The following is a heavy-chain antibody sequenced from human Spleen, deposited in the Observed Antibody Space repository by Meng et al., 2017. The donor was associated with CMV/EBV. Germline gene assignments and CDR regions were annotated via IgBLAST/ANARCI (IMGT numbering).Heavy chain of an antibody. D-gene: IGHD3-22*01. J-gene: IGHJ4*02. CDR1: GFSFSSYW. V-gene: IGHV3-74*01. CDR3: AREGGGRYYDSSNYPLGFDY. CDR2: VNSDGTST. Sequence: GGSLRLSCAASGFSFSSYWMHWVRQAPGKGLVWVSRVNSDGTSTSYADSVKGRFTISRDNAKNTLYLQMNSLRAEDTAVYFCAREGGGRYYDSSNYPLGFDYWGQGTLVTVSS.